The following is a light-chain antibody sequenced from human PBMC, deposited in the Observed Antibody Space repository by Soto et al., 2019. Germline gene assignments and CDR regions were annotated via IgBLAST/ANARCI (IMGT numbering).Light chain of an antibody. Sequence: EIVMTQSPATLSVSPGERATLSCRASQSVSSNLAWYQQKPGQSPRLLSYGASTRATGIPARFSGSGSGTEFTLTISSLQSEDFAVYYCQQYNNWHPYTFGQGTKLEIK. CDR1: QSVSSN. V-gene: IGKV3-15*01. CDR3: QQYNNWHPYT. J-gene: IGKJ2*01. CDR2: GAS.